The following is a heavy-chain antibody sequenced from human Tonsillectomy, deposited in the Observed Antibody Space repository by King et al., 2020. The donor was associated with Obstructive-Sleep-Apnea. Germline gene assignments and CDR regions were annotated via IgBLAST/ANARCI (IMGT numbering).Heavy chain of an antibody. D-gene: IGHD2-2*03. V-gene: IGHV4-39*07. CDR2: INYSGTT. Sequence: QLQESGPGLVKPSETLSLTCIVSGCSIGSSSYYWGWIRQPPGKGLEWIGSINYSGTTYYNPSLRSRVTISVDTSKNQLSLRLTSVTAADTAVYYCARLDIEYSYQYGIDVWGQGTTVTVSS. J-gene: IGHJ6*02. CDR1: GCSIGSSSYY. CDR3: ARLDIEYSYQYGIDV.